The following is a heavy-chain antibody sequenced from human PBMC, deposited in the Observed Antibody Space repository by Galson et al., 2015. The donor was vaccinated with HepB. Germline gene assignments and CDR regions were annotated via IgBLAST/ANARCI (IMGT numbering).Heavy chain of an antibody. CDR1: GYSFTSYW. CDR2: IYPGDSDT. CDR3: ARRAYYYDSSGYTPDWFDP. D-gene: IGHD3-22*01. J-gene: IGHJ5*02. V-gene: IGHV5-51*03. Sequence: QSGAEVKKPGESLKISCKGSGYSFTSYWIGWVRQMPGKGLEWMGIIYPGDSDTRYSPSFQGQVTISADKSISTAYLQWSSLKASDTAMYYCARRAYYYDSSGYTPDWFDPWGQGTLVTVSS.